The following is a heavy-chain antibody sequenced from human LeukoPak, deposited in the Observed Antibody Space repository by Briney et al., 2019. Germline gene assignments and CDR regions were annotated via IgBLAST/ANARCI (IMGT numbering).Heavy chain of an antibody. V-gene: IGHV1-18*01. CDR1: GYTFTSCG. J-gene: IGHJ5*02. CDR2: ISAYNGNT. CDR3: ARGIAVAGWFDP. D-gene: IGHD6-19*01. Sequence: ASVKVSCKASGYTFTSCGISWVRQAPGQGLEWMGWISAYNGNTNYAQKLQGRVTMTTDTSTSTAYMELRSLRSDDTAVYYCARGIAVAGWFDPWGQGSLVTVSS.